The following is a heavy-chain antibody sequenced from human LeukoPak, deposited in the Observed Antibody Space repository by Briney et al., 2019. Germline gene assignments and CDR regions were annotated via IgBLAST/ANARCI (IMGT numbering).Heavy chain of an antibody. V-gene: IGHV4-31*03. CDR2: TLYSGGT. CDR1: GVSISSGSYL. J-gene: IGHJ6*01. D-gene: IGHD3-10*01. Sequence: SETLSLTCTVSGVSISSGSYLWNWIRQHPGKGLEWIGHTLYSGGTYYDPSLKSRLTISVDTSKNQLSLKLTSVTAADTAVYYCAGDRAGGMDVWGQGTTVTVSS. CDR3: AGDRAGGMDV.